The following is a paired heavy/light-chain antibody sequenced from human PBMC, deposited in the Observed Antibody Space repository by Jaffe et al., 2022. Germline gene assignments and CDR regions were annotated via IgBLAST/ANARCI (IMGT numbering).Light chain of an antibody. CDR3: SSYTSSSTLWV. Sequence: QSALTQPASVSGSPGQSITISCTGTSSDVVSYNYVSWYQQHPGKAPKLMIYDVISRPSGVSNRFSGSKSGNTASLTISGLQAEDEADYYCSSYTSSSTLWVFGGGTRLTVL. CDR1: SSDVVSYNY. J-gene: IGLJ3*02. V-gene: IGLV2-14*03. CDR2: DVI.
Heavy chain of an antibody. J-gene: IGHJ4*02. V-gene: IGHV3-74*01. CDR2: INSDGRST. Sequence: EVQLVESGGGLVQPGGSLRLSCAASGFTFSTYWMHWVRQAPGKGLVWVSRINSDGRSTSYADSVKGRFTISRDNAKNTLSLQMNSLRAEDTAVYYCVREGSLSVLYGYGRTLPTYYFDSWGQGTLVTVSS. D-gene: IGHD6-13*01. CDR1: GFTFSTYW. CDR3: VREGSLSVLYGYGRTLPTYYFDS.